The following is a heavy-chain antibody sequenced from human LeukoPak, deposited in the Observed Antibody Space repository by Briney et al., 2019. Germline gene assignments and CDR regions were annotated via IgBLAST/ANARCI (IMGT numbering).Heavy chain of an antibody. D-gene: IGHD3-22*01. J-gene: IGHJ4*02. CDR1: GFTFSSYS. Sequence: GGSLRLSCAASGFTFSSYSMSWVRRAPGKGLEWVSAITGGGSTYYADSVKGRFTISRDNSKNTLYLQMNSLRAEDTAVYYCAKGNYYDSSGPFDYWGQGTLVTVSS. CDR3: AKGNYYDSSGPFDY. V-gene: IGHV3-23*01. CDR2: ITGGGST.